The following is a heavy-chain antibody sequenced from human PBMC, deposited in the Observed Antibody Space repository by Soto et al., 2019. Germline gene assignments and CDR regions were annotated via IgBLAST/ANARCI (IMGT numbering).Heavy chain of an antibody. CDR2: ISGSGGST. CDR3: AKDYYDSSGYYFDTYAFDI. CDR1: GFTFSSYA. D-gene: IGHD3-22*01. J-gene: IGHJ3*02. V-gene: IGHV3-23*01. Sequence: GGSLRLSCAASGFTFSSYAMSWVRQAPGKGLEWVSAISGSGGSTYYADSAKGRFTISRDNSKNTLYLQMNSLRAEDTAVYYCAKDYYDSSGYYFDTYAFDIWGQGTMVTVSS.